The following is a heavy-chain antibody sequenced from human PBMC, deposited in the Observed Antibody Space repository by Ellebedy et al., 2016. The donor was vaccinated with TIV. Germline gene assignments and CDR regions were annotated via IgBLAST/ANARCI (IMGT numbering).Heavy chain of an antibody. Sequence: AASVKVSCKTSGYTFTSYGVSWVRQAPGQGLEWMGWISGLNGKTKYARTVQGRVTLTTDTAARTVYMELTSLRSDDTAVYYCARDNTVGGTNWFYPWGQGTLVIVSS. CDR3: ARDNTVGGTNWFYP. V-gene: IGHV1-18*01. J-gene: IGHJ5*02. D-gene: IGHD6-19*01. CDR2: ISGLNGKT. CDR1: GYTFTSYG.